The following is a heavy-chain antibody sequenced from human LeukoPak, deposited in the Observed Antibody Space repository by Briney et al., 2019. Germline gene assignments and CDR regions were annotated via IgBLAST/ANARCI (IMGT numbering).Heavy chain of an antibody. CDR1: GYTFTSYY. J-gene: IGHJ4*02. D-gene: IGHD4-17*01. V-gene: IGHV1-2*02. CDR2: INPSGGGT. CDR3: ARDPTDYGDLNFDY. Sequence: ASVKVSCKASGYTFTSYYIHWVRQAPGQGLEWMEIINPSGGGTTYAQKFQGRVTMTRDTSISTAYMELSRLRSDDTAVYYCARDPTDYGDLNFDYWGQGTLVTVSS.